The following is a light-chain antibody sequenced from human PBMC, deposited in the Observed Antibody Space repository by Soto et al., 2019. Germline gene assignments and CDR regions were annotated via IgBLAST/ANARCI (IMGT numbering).Light chain of an antibody. CDR2: GAS. Sequence: DIVMTQSPATQSVSPGERATLSCRASQSVSNNLAWYQQKPGQAPRLLISGASTRATAIPPRFSGSGSGTDFTLTISSLQPEDFATYYCQQADSFPQTFGQGTKVDIK. CDR1: QSVSNN. V-gene: IGKV3-15*01. J-gene: IGKJ1*01. CDR3: QQADSFPQT.